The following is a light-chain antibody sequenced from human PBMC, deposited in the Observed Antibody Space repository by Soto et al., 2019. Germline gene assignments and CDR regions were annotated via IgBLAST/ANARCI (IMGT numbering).Light chain of an antibody. CDR3: QQSYSTPYT. CDR2: AAS. V-gene: IGKV1-39*01. Sequence: DIQMTQSPSTLSGSVGDRVTITCRASQSISSYLNWYQQKPGKAPKFLIYAASSLQSGVPSRFSGSGSGTDFTLTISSLQPEDFATYYCQQSYSTPYTFGQGTRLEIK. CDR1: QSISSY. J-gene: IGKJ5*01.